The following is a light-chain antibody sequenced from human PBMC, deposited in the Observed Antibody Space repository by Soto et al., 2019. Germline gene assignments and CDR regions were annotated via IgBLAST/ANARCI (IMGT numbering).Light chain of an antibody. Sequence: QSVLTQPPSVSGAPGPRVTITCTGSSSNIGAGYDVHWYQQHPGTAPHLLIYCNSNRPSGVPDRFSGSKSGTSASLAITGLQAEDEADSYCQSYDSSRSGWVFGGGTKLTVL. CDR3: QSYDSSRSGWV. V-gene: IGLV1-40*01. J-gene: IGLJ3*02. CDR2: CNS. CDR1: SSNIGAGYD.